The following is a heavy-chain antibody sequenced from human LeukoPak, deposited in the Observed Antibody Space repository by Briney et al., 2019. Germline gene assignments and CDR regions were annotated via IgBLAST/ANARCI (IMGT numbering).Heavy chain of an antibody. V-gene: IGHV3-21*01. D-gene: IGHD4/OR15-4a*01. J-gene: IGHJ4*02. CDR1: GFTFSDYS. Sequence: GGSLRLSCAASGFTFSDYSMNWVRQAPGKGLEWVASISSSSPYIYYTDSVKGRFTISRDNSKNTQYLQMNSLRTEDTAVYYCAKGVARFGYGALLDYWGQGTLVTVSS. CDR2: ISSSSPYI. CDR3: AKGVARFGYGALLDY.